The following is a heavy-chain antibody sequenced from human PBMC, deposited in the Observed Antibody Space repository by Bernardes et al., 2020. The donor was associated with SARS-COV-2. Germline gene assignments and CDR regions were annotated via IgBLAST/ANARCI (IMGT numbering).Heavy chain of an antibody. CDR3: AGYGSGSYKWFDP. D-gene: IGHD3-10*01. CDR1: GFIFSSYA. Sequence: GGPLRLFCASCGFIFSSYAMTWVRRGPGKGLEWVSTISGSGGSTYYADSVKGRFTISRDNSKNTLYLQMNSLRAEDTAVFYCAGYGSGSYKWFDPWGQGTLVTVSS. CDR2: ISGSGGST. J-gene: IGHJ5*02. V-gene: IGHV3-23*01.